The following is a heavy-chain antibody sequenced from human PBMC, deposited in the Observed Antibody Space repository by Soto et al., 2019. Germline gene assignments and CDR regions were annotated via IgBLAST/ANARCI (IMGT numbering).Heavy chain of an antibody. CDR3: TRAKPLPYNSNSGKGYCGRDV. CDR1: GGSIRSGGSF. V-gene: IGHV4-31*03. Sequence: QVQLQESGPGLVKPSQTLSLTCIVSGGSIRSGGSFWSWIRQHPGKGLEWIGNIYYNRGITYSTPSLKSRVSIAVDASKSQCSLDVTSATAAYTAVYLCTRAKPLPYNSNSGKGYCGRDVWGQWTTVIVS. CDR2: IYYNRGIT. J-gene: IGHJ6*02. D-gene: IGHD1-20*01.